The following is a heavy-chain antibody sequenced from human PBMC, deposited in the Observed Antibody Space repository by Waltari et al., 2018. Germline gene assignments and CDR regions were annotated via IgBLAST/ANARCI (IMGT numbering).Heavy chain of an antibody. CDR1: GLNIKDYG. V-gene: IGHV3-23*01. D-gene: IGHD2-15*01. Sequence: EVQLLESGGGLVQPGGSLRLSCVASGLNIKDYGMSWVRQAPGKGLEWVSRISATGTRIYYADSVKGRFTISRDNSKNTIYVQMNSLSADDTAVYYCAKLWWGIYYYGMDVWGQGTAVTVS. CDR3: AKLWWGIYYYGMDV. CDR2: ISATGTRI. J-gene: IGHJ6*02.